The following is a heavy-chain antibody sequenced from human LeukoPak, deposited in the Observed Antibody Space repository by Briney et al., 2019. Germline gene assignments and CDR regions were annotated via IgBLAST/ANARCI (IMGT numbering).Heavy chain of an antibody. V-gene: IGHV4-4*02. J-gene: IGHJ4*02. CDR3: AREKSRGYSYGYNY. D-gene: IGHD5-18*01. CDR1: GGSISSSNW. Sequence: PSETLSLTCAVSGGSISSSNWWSWVRQPPGKGLEWIGEIYHSGSTNYNPSLKSRVTISVDTSKNQFSLKLSSVTAADTAVYYCAREKSRGYSYGYNYWGQGTLVTVSS. CDR2: IYHSGST.